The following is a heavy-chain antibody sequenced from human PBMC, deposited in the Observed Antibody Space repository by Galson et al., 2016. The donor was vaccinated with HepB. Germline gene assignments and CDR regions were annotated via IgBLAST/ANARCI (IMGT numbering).Heavy chain of an antibody. CDR3: AARLAVPVEG. CDR2: IKSDNDGGTT. J-gene: IGHJ4*02. CDR1: GITFSNAW. V-gene: IGHV3-15*01. D-gene: IGHD6-19*01. Sequence: SLRLSCAGSGITFSNAWMNWVRQAPGKGLEWVGRIKSDNDGGTTDYAAPVEGRFTVSRDDSKNTLYLQMNSLKTEDTALYYCAARLAVPVEGWGQGTLVTVSS.